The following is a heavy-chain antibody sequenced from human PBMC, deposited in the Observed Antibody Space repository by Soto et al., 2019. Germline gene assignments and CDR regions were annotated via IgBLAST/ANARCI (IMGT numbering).Heavy chain of an antibody. J-gene: IGHJ6*02. V-gene: IGHV3-7*01. D-gene: IGHD3-9*01. CDR1: GFTFGSYW. Sequence: GGSLRLSCAASGFTFGSYWMSWVRQAPGKGLEWVATIKYDASEKKYVDSVKGRFTMSRDNAKNSLYLQMNSLRAEDTAVYYCASTYYDIFGSYGMDVWGQGTTVTVSS. CDR3: ASTYYDIFGSYGMDV. CDR2: IKYDASEK.